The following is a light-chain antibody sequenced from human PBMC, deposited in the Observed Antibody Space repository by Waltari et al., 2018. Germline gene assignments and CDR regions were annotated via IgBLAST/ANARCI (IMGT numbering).Light chain of an antibody. CDR1: SSDIGAYNL. J-gene: IGLJ3*02. Sequence: QSALTQPASVSGSPGQSITISCTGTSSDIGAYNLVSWYQQHPGKAPKVIIYGVTERPSGVSDRFSVSRSANTASLTISVLQAEDEADYYCCSYADGTTSVFGGGTKVTVL. CDR3: CSYADGTTSV. CDR2: GVT. V-gene: IGLV2-23*02.